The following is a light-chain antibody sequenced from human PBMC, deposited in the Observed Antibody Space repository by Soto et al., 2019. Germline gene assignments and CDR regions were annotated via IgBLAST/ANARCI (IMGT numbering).Light chain of an antibody. Sequence: EIVLTQSPGTLSLSPGERAALSCRASQSVSSTYLAWYQQKPGQAPRLLIYGPTSRATGIPDRFSGSGSGTDFTLTISRLEPEDVAVYYCQQHGSSQTFGGGNKVEIK. CDR1: QSVSSTY. V-gene: IGKV3-20*01. J-gene: IGKJ4*01. CDR3: QQHGSSQT. CDR2: GPT.